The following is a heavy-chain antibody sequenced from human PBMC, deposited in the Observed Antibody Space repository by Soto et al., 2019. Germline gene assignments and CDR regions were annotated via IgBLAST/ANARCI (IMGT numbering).Heavy chain of an antibody. J-gene: IGHJ6*02. CDR2: IIHSEST. V-gene: IGHV4-34*12. Sequence: SETLSLTCAVYGGSFSAYYWSWVRQLPGKGLEWIGEIIHSESTKYNPSLKSRVTISVDTSKNQFSLKLSSVTAADTAVYYCARQRPTDGRWEFANYYGMDVWGQGTPVTVSS. CDR3: ARQRPTDGRWEFANYYGMDV. CDR1: GGSFSAYY. D-gene: IGHD1-26*01.